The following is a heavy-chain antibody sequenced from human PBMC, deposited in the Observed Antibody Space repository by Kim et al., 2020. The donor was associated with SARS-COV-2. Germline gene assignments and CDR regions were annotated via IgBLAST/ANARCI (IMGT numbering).Heavy chain of an antibody. CDR2: ISYDGSNK. Sequence: GGSLRLSCAASGFTFSSYAMHWVRQAPGKGLEWVAVISYDGSNKYYADSVKGRFTISRDNSKNTLYLQMNSLRAEDTAVYYCARGLFYYGSGSLGAWGQG. J-gene: IGHJ5*02. D-gene: IGHD3-10*01. CDR1: GFTFSSYA. V-gene: IGHV3-30*04. CDR3: ARGLFYYGSGSLGA.